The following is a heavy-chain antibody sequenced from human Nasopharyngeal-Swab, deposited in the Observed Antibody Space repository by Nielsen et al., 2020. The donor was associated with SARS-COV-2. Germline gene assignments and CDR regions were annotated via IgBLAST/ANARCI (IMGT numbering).Heavy chain of an antibody. V-gene: IGHV3-23*01. D-gene: IGHD3-16*01. Sequence: GGSLRLSCAVSGFTFSAYALSWVRQAPRKGLEWVSGISVSGGNTYYADSVAGRFTISRDNSNSRLFLQINSLRAEDTAVYYCARASWGLSVFDRWGQGTLVTVSS. CDR2: ISVSGGNT. CDR1: GFTFSAYA. CDR3: ARASWGLSVFDR. J-gene: IGHJ4*02.